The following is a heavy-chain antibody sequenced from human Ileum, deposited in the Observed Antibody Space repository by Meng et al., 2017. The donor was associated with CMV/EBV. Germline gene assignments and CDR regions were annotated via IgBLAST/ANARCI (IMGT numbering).Heavy chain of an antibody. CDR2: ISNSGGST. CDR3: ARDIAAAGPGAPTY. D-gene: IGHD6-13*01. Sequence: GESLKISCAASGFTFSTYAMNWVRQAPGKGLEWVSGISNSGGSTYYADSVKGRFTISRDNAKNSLYLQMNSLRDEDTAVYYCARDIAAAGPGAPTYWGQGTLVTVSS. J-gene: IGHJ4*02. V-gene: IGHV3-21*01. CDR1: GFTFSTYA.